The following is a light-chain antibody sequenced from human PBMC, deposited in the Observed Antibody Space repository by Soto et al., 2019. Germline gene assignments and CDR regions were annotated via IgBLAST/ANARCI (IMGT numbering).Light chain of an antibody. Sequence: DIQMTQSPSTLSASVGDRVTITCRASQSISSWLAWYQLKPGKAPKLLIYDVSSLKSGVPSRFSGSGSGTELTLTISSLQPDDFVTYYCQHYNSYSEAFGQGTKVDI. J-gene: IGKJ1*01. CDR1: QSISSW. CDR3: QHYNSYSEA. V-gene: IGKV1-5*01. CDR2: DVS.